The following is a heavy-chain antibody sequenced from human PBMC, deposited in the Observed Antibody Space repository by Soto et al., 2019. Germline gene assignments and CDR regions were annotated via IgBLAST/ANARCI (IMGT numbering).Heavy chain of an antibody. CDR1: GYTFTSYD. D-gene: IGHD6-13*01. Sequence: ASVKVSCKASGYTFTSYDINWVRQATGQGLEWMGWRNPNSGNTGYEQKLQCRVTMTRNTSISTAYMERSSLRSEDTAVYYCARGSSIAAAGIFYYYYGMDVWGQVTTVTVSS. CDR2: RNPNSGNT. CDR3: ARGSSIAAAGIFYYYYGMDV. V-gene: IGHV1-8*01. J-gene: IGHJ6*02.